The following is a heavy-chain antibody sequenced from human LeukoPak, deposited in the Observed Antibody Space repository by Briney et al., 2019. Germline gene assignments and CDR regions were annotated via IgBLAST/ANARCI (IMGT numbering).Heavy chain of an antibody. Sequence: GASLKVSCKASGYTFTSNDINWVRQAAGQGLEWMGWMNANSGNTGYAQKFQGRVTMTRNTSISTAYMELSSLRSEDTAVYYCARGQRHCTSDSCLSYMDVWGKGTTVTVSS. V-gene: IGHV1-8*01. CDR3: ARGQRHCTSDSCLSYMDV. CDR2: MNANSGNT. J-gene: IGHJ6*03. D-gene: IGHD2-2*01. CDR1: GYTFTSND.